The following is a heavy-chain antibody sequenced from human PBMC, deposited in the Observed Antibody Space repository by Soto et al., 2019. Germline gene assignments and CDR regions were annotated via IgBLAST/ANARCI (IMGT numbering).Heavy chain of an antibody. D-gene: IGHD1-26*01. J-gene: IGHJ6*02. CDR3: AKTLWERNYYYYYGMDV. CDR2: ISYDGSNK. Sequence: GGSLRLSCAASGFTFSSYGMHWVRQAPGKGLEWVAVISYDGSNKYYADSVKGRFTISRDNSKNTLYLQMNSLRAEDTAVYYCAKTLWERNYYYYYGMDVWGQGTTVT. V-gene: IGHV3-30*18. CDR1: GFTFSSYG.